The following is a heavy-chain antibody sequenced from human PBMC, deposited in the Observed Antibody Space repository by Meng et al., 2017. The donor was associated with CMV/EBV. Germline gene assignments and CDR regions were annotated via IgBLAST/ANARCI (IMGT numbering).Heavy chain of an antibody. CDR1: GGSIGRSSSY. Sequence: QLQLQESGPGLVKPSEPLSLTCTGPGGSIGRSSSYWGWIRQPPGKGLEWIGSIYYSGSTYYNPSLKSRVTISVDTSKNQFSLKLSSVTAADTAVYYCARDSAVAGVVDYWGQGTLVTVSS. D-gene: IGHD6-19*01. CDR3: ARDSAVAGVVDY. J-gene: IGHJ4*02. CDR2: IYYSGST. V-gene: IGHV4-39*07.